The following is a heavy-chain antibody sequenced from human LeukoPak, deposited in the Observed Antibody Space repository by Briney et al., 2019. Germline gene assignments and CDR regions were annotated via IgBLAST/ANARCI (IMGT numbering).Heavy chain of an antibody. Sequence: GGSLRLPCAASGFTFSDYYMTWIRQAPGKGLEWVSYITSSGYYTNYGDSVKGRFTMSRDNAKKSLYLQMDSLRAEDTAVYYCAASPDYYDSSGYSYYFDYWGQGTLVTVSS. D-gene: IGHD3-22*01. J-gene: IGHJ4*02. CDR1: GFTFSDYY. V-gene: IGHV3-11*03. CDR3: AASPDYYDSSGYSYYFDY. CDR2: ITSSGYYT.